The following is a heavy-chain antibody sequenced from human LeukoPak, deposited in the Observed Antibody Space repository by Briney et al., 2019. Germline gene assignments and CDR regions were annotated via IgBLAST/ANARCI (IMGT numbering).Heavy chain of an antibody. CDR3: ARVLSGSYRFFEY. D-gene: IGHD1-26*01. J-gene: IGHJ4*02. CDR2: MNPNSSGT. Sequence: ASVTLSCKASGYTVTGYYMHWVRQAPGQGLEWMGWMNPNSSGTNYAKKFQGRVTMTRDTSISTAYTELSGLICDDTAVYYCARVLSGSYRFFEYWGQGTLVTVSS. V-gene: IGHV1-2*02. CDR1: GYTVTGYY.